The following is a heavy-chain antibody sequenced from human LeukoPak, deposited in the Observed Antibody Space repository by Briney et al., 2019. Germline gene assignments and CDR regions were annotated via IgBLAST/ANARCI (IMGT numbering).Heavy chain of an antibody. CDR1: GFSLSTSGMC. V-gene: IGHV2-70*11. J-gene: IGHJ3*02. Sequence: SGPTLVNPTQTLTLTCTFSGFSLSTSGMCVSWIRQPPGKALEWLARIDWDDDKYYSTSLKTRLTISKDTSKNQVVLTMTNMDPVDTATYYCARNLQQLEEGASDIWGQGTMVTVPS. D-gene: IGHD6-13*01. CDR3: ARNLQQLEEGASDI. CDR2: IDWDDDK.